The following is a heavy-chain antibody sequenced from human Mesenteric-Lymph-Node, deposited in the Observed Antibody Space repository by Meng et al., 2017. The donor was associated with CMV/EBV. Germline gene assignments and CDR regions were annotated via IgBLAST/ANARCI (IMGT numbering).Heavy chain of an antibody. CDR2: INPNSGGT. CDR1: GYTFTGYY. V-gene: IGHV1-2*02. CDR3: ARGRFGALSKWFDP. Sequence: ASAKVSCKAAGYTFTGYYMHWVRQAPGPGLEWMGWINPNSGGTNYAQKFQGRVTMTRDTSISTAYMELSRLRSDDTAVYYCARGRFGALSKWFDPWGQGTLVTVSS. D-gene: IGHD3-10*01. J-gene: IGHJ5*02.